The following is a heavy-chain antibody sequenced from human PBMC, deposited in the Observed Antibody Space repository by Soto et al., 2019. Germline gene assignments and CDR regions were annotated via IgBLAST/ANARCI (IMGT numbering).Heavy chain of an antibody. CDR1: GYTFATYG. V-gene: IGHV1-18*01. CDR3: AKAGYWEGGSCLQWFGP. CDR2: ISAYNGNT. D-gene: IGHD2-15*01. J-gene: IGHJ5*02. Sequence: QVQLVQSGAEVKKPGASVKVSCRASGYTFATYGINWARQAPGQGFEWMGWISAYNGNTNYAHTFQGRVTMTTDTSTSTAYMELRSLTSDDTAVYYCAKAGYWEGGSCLQWFGPWGQGTLVTVSS.